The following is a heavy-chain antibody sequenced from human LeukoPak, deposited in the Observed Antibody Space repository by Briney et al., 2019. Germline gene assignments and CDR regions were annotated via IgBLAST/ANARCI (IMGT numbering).Heavy chain of an antibody. CDR2: ISWNSGSI. J-gene: IGHJ4*02. D-gene: IGHD4-17*01. CDR3: AKGYYGDYGYFDY. Sequence: PGGSLRLSRAASGFTFDDYAIHWVRQAPGKGLEWVSGISWNSGSIGYADSVKGRFTISRDNAKNSLYLQMNSLRAEDTALYYCAKGYYGDYGYFDYWGQGTLVTVSS. V-gene: IGHV3-9*01. CDR1: GFTFDDYA.